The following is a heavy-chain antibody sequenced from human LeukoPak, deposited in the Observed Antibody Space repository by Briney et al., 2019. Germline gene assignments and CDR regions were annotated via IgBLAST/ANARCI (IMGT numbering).Heavy chain of an antibody. J-gene: IGHJ5*02. CDR3: ARKWLVP. Sequence: GGSLRLTCAASGCTFSEYWMHWVRQAPGKGLVWVSRINGDGSGPSYADSVKGRFTVSRDNARNTLYLQMNSLRAEDTAVYYCARKWLVPWGQGTLVTVSS. CDR1: GCTFSEYW. CDR2: INGDGSGP. V-gene: IGHV3-74*01. D-gene: IGHD1-14*01.